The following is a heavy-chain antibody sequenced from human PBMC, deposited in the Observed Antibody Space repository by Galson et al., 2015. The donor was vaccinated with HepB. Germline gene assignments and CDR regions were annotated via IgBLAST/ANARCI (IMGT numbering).Heavy chain of an antibody. CDR1: GFTFSGSA. CDR3: TSGTDHYDSSGYSPNDY. V-gene: IGHV3-73*01. Sequence: SLRLSCAASGFTFSGSATHWVRQASGKGLEWVGRIRSKANSYATAYAASVKGRFTISRDDSKNTAYLQMNSLKTEDTAVYYCTSGTDHYDSSGYSPNDYWGQGTLVTVSS. D-gene: IGHD3-22*01. J-gene: IGHJ4*02. CDR2: IRSKANSYAT.